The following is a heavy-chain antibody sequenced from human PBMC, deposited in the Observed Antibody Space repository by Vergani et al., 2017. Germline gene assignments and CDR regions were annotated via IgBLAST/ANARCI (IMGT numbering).Heavy chain of an antibody. CDR2: IDHTGRP. CDR1: GGPFTSYH. D-gene: IGHD4-11*01. V-gene: IGHV4-34*01. CDR3: ARVNTETNGHLCYYYYLDV. J-gene: IGHJ6*03. Sequence: QVQLQQWGGGLLKPSETLSLTCVVNGGPFTSYHWTWIRQSPGEGLEWVGDIDHTGRPDYNPSLKSRLTMSVDKSQNQFSLKLNSVTATDTAIYFCARVNTETNGHLCYYYYLDVWGQGTAVTVS.